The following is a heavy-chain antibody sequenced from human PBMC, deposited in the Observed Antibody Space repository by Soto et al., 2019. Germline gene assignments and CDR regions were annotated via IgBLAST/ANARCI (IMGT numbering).Heavy chain of an antibody. J-gene: IGHJ5*01. CDR1: GFTFSNAW. Sequence: PGGSLRLSCAASGFTFSNAWMNWVRQAPGKGLEWLSYIRGSGFTTDYADSVKGRVTASRDNTRNSVYLQMDNLRADDTAVYYCARGDPIANWFDSWGQGTLVTVSS. CDR3: ARGDPIANWFDS. V-gene: IGHV3-11*01. D-gene: IGHD6-13*01. CDR2: IRGSGFTT.